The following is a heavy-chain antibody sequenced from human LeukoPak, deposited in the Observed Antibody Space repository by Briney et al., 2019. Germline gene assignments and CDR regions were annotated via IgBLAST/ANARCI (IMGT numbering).Heavy chain of an antibody. CDR2: ISYDGSNK. V-gene: IGHV3-30*18. J-gene: IGHJ4*02. Sequence: GGSLRLSCAASGFTFSSYGKHWVRQVPGKGLEWVAVISYDGSNKYYADSVKGRFTISRDNSKNTLYLQMNSLRAEDTAVYYCAKDRAGGATVYYFDYWGQGTLVTVSS. D-gene: IGHD3-16*02. CDR1: GFTFSSYG. CDR3: AKDRAGGATVYYFDY.